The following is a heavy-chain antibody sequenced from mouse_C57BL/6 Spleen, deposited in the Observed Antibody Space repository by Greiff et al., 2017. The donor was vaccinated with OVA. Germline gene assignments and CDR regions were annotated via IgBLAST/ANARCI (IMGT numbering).Heavy chain of an antibody. J-gene: IGHJ2*01. V-gene: IGHV14-1*01. CDR3: IPGVDYDGDFDY. CDR1: GFNIKDSY. CDR2: IDPEDGDT. Sequence: EVQLQQSGAELVRPGASVKLSCTASGFNIKDSYMHWVKQRPEQGLEWIGRIDPEDGDTEYAPKFQGKATMTADTSSNTAYLQLSSLTSEDTAVYYCIPGVDYDGDFDYWGQGTTLTVSS. D-gene: IGHD2-4*01.